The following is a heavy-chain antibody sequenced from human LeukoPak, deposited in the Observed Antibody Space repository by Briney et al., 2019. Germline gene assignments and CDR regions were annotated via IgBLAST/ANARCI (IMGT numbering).Heavy chain of an antibody. Sequence: GGSLRLSCAASGFTFGSYGMHWVRQAPGKGLEWVSVIYSGGSTYYADSVKGRFTISRDNSKNTLYLQMNSLRAEDTAVYYCARDRRYYGSGSGFDYWGQGTLVTVSS. J-gene: IGHJ4*02. D-gene: IGHD3-10*01. CDR3: ARDRRYYGSGSGFDY. CDR1: GFTFGSYG. V-gene: IGHV3-53*01. CDR2: IYSGGST.